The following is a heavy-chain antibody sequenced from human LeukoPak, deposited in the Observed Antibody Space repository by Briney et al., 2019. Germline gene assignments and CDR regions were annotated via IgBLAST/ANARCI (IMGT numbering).Heavy chain of an antibody. CDR1: GGSVSSGSSY. CDR3: VRDLVATIDHYYYGMDV. V-gene: IGHV4-61*01. J-gene: IGHJ6*02. CDR2: IYNSVRT. D-gene: IGHD5-12*01. Sequence: SETLSLTCIVSGGSVSSGSSYWSWIRQPPGKGLEWIGYIYNSVRTNYNPSLKSRVTISVDTSKNQLSLKLSSVTAADTAVYFCVRDLVATIDHYYYGMDVWGQGTTVTVSS.